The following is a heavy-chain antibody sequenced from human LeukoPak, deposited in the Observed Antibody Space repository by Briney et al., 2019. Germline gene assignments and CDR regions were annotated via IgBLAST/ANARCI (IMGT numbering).Heavy chain of an antibody. V-gene: IGHV1-18*01. CDR3: ARDARGWPNWFDP. J-gene: IGHJ5*02. Sequence: ASVKVSCKASGGTFSSYAISWVRQAPGQGLEWMGWINPNSGGTNYAQKLQGRVTMTTDTSTSTAYMELRSLRSDDTAVYYCARDARGWPNWFDPWGQGTLVTVSS. CDR1: GGTFSSYA. CDR2: INPNSGGT. D-gene: IGHD6-19*01.